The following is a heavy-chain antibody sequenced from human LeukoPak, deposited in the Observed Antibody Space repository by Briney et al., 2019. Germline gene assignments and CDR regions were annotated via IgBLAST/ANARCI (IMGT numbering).Heavy chain of an antibody. CDR1: VLTFSDAW. Sequence: GGGLRLSCVVSVLTFSDAWITWVRPAPGRGVEWMGRLKGRTYRETADFAAPVKGRFTLSRDDSQSTVYLQMNSLKTDDTAVYYCTWMATVFTADVWGQGTLVTVSS. CDR3: TWMATVFTADV. J-gene: IGHJ4*02. D-gene: IGHD5-24*01. V-gene: IGHV3-15*01. CDR2: LKGRTYRETA.